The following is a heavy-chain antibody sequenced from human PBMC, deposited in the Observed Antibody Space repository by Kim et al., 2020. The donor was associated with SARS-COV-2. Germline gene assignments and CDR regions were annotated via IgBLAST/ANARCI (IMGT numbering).Heavy chain of an antibody. D-gene: IGHD6-19*01. CDR3: ARVGPVAGTSLDY. V-gene: IGHV4-39*01. Sequence: YYPSLNSRVTMSVDTSKFQLSLKLSSVTAADTAVYYCARVGPVAGTSLDYWGQGTLVTVSS. J-gene: IGHJ4*02.